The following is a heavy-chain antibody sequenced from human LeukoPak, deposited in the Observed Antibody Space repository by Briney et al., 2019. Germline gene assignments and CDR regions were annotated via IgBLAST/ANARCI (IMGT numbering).Heavy chain of an antibody. Sequence: PGGSLRLSCAASGFTVSSNYMSWVRQAPGKGLEWVSVIYSGGSTYYPDSVKGRFTISRDNSKNTLYLQMNSLRAEDTAVYYCARDRRGYSFWFDPWGQGTLVTVSS. CDR3: ARDRRGYSFWFDP. CDR1: GFTVSSNY. V-gene: IGHV3-53*01. CDR2: IYSGGST. D-gene: IGHD5-18*01. J-gene: IGHJ5*02.